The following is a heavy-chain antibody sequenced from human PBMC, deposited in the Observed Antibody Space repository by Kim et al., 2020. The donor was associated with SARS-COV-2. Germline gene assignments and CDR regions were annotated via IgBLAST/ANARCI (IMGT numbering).Heavy chain of an antibody. CDR1: RFPLSNFA. D-gene: IGHD1-1*01. V-gene: IGHV3-30*09. CDR3: AREEHPPIGFGTFFRN. J-gene: IGHJ4*02. Sequence: GGSLRLSCAASRFPLSNFAIHWVRQAPGKGLEWVAVISFDGDNKIYADSVKGRFAIARDNFKNTVYLEMNSLRPEDTGVYFCAREEHPPIGFGTFFRNWGQGISVTVSS. CDR2: ISFDGDNK.